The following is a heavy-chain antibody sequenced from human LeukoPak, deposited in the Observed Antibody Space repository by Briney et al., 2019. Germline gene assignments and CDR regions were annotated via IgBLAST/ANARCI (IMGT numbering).Heavy chain of an antibody. D-gene: IGHD1-7*01. CDR1: GGSISSYY. Sequence: SETLSLTCTVSGGSISSYYWSWIRQPPGKGLEWIGYIYYSGSTNYNPSLKSRVTISVDTSKNQFSLKLSSVTAADTAAYYCARHKLFNWFDPWGQGTLVTVSS. CDR2: IYYSGST. CDR3: ARHKLFNWFDP. V-gene: IGHV4-59*08. J-gene: IGHJ5*02.